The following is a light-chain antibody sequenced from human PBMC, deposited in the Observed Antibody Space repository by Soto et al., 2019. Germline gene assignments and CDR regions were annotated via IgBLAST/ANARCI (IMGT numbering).Light chain of an antibody. CDR3: MHATQFPRT. J-gene: IGKJ1*01. CDR2: KIS. Sequence: DIVMTQTPLSSPVTLGQPASISCRSSQSLLHSDGNTYLGCLQQRPGQPPRLLIYKISTRFSGVPDRFSGSGAGTAFTLKISRVEAEDVGVYYCMHATQFPRTVGQGTKVDIK. CDR1: QSLLHSDGNTY. V-gene: IGKV2-24*01.